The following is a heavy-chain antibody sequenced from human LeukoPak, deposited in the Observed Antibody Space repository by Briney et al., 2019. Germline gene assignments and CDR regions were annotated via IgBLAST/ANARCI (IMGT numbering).Heavy chain of an antibody. CDR2: ISAYNGNT. D-gene: IGHD6-13*01. CDR1: GYTFTSYG. J-gene: IGHJ6*02. Sequence: ASVKVSCKASGYTFTSYGISWVRQAPGQGLEWMGWISAYNGNTNYAQKLQGRVTMTTDTSTSTAYMEWSSLKASDTAMYYCARQESSSSSWHSPGAYGMDVWGQGTTVTVSS. V-gene: IGHV1-18*01. CDR3: ARQESSSSSWHSPGAYGMDV.